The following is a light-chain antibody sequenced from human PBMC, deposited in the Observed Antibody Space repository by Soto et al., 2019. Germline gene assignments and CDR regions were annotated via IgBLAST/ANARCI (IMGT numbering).Light chain of an antibody. Sequence: EVVMTQSPATLSVSPGERATLSCRASQSVSSNLAWYQQKPGQAPRPLIYGASTKATGTPARFSGSGSGTEFTLTISSLQSEDSAVYYCQQYNNRPPGTFGQGTKVELK. J-gene: IGKJ1*01. CDR1: QSVSSN. V-gene: IGKV3-15*01. CDR2: GAS. CDR3: QQYNNRPPGT.